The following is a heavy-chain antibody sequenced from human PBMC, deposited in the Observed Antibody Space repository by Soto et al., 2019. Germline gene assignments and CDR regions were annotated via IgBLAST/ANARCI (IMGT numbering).Heavy chain of an antibody. D-gene: IGHD3-22*01. CDR1: GGSINSYY. Sequence: SETLSLTCTVSGGSINSYYWSWIRQPPGKGLEWIGYIYYSGSTKYNPSLKSRVTISVDTSKKQFFLELNSVTAADTAVYYCARDSQHSYDSSNYYRVGWFDPWGQGTLVTVSS. V-gene: IGHV4-59*01. CDR3: ARDSQHSYDSSNYYRVGWFDP. J-gene: IGHJ5*02. CDR2: IYYSGST.